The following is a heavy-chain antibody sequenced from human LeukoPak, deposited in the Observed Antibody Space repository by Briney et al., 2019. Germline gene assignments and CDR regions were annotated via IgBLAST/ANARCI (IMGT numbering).Heavy chain of an antibody. D-gene: IGHD3-10*01. CDR1: GGSFSGYY. Sequence: PSETLSLTCAVYGGSFSGYYWSWIRQPPGKGLEWIGEINHSGSTNYNPSLKSRVTISVDTSKNQFSLKLSSVTAADTAVYYCARMVRGVTSWFDPWGQGTLVTVSS. CDR3: ARMVRGVTSWFDP. V-gene: IGHV4-34*01. J-gene: IGHJ5*02. CDR2: INHSGST.